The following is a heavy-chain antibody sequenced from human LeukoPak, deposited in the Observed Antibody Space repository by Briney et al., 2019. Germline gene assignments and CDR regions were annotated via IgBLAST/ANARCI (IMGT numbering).Heavy chain of an antibody. J-gene: IGHJ4*02. Sequence: GGSLRLSCAASGFTFSSYGMHWVRQAPGKGLEWVAVIWYDGSDKYYADSVKGRFTISRDNSKNTLYLQMNRLRAEDTAVYYCARGLEQLLHWGQGTLVTVSS. D-gene: IGHD6-6*01. CDR2: IWYDGSDK. CDR1: GFTFSSYG. V-gene: IGHV3-33*01. CDR3: ARGLEQLLH.